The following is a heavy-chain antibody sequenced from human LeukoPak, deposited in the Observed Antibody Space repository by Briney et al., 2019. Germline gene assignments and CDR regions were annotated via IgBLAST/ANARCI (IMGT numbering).Heavy chain of an antibody. Sequence: GGSLRLSCAASGFIFSTYEMHWVRQAPGKGLEWVSYISSSGSSIYYADAVKGRFTISRDNAKNSLYLQMNSLRAEDTAVYYCARPQRLLSGFPGYWGQGTLVTVSS. V-gene: IGHV3-48*03. D-gene: IGHD3-22*01. CDR3: ARPQRLLSGFPGY. CDR1: GFIFSTYE. J-gene: IGHJ4*02. CDR2: ISSSGSSI.